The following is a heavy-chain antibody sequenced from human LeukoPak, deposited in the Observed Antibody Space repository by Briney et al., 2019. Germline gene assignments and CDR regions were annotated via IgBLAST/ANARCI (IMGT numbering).Heavy chain of an antibody. D-gene: IGHD2-2*03. CDR3: AREVVDIVVVPAAPPQHNWFDP. CDR2: IIPILGIA. J-gene: IGHJ5*02. Sequence: EASVKVSCKASGYTFTGYYMHWVRQAPGQGLEWMGRIIPILGIANYAQKFQGRVTITADKSTSTAYMELGSLRSEDTAVYYCAREVVDIVVVPAAPPQHNWFDPWGQGTLVTVSS. CDR1: GYTFTGYY. V-gene: IGHV1-69*04.